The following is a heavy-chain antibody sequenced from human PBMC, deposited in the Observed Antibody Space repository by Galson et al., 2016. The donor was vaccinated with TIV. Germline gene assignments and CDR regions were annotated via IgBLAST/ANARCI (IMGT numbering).Heavy chain of an antibody. V-gene: IGHV4-38-2*02. CDR1: GYSISSGYY. CDR2: IYHTGST. D-gene: IGHD6-25*01. J-gene: IGHJ6*02. CDR3: ARDCTSSTGHIYYYGMDV. Sequence: ETLSLTCTVSGYSISSGYYWGWIRQPPGKGLEWIGNIYHTGSTYSNPSLRSRLTMSVDTSKNQFSLILNSVTAADTAVDYCARDCTSSTGHIYYYGMDVWCQGTTVTVSS.